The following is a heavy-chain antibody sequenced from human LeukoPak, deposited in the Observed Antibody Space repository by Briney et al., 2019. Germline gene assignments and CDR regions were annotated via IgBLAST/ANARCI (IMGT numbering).Heavy chain of an antibody. CDR3: AREIGDSSGYYFDYFDY. Sequence: GASVKVSCKASGGTFSSYAISWVRQAPGQGLEWMGRIIPILGIANYAQKFQGRVTITADKSTSTAYMELSSLRSEDTAVYYCAREIGDSSGYYFDYFDYWGQGTLVTVSS. CDR2: IIPILGIA. J-gene: IGHJ4*02. D-gene: IGHD3-22*01. CDR1: GGTFSSYA. V-gene: IGHV1-69*04.